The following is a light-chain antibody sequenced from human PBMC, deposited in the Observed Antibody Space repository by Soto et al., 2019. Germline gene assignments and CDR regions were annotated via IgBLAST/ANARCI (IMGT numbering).Light chain of an antibody. J-gene: IGLJ1*01. CDR3: AVWDDSLNGYV. CDR1: SSNIGSNT. Sequence: QSVLTQPPSASGTPGQRVIISCSGSSSNIGSNTVNWYQQLPGAAPKLLIQSNNHRPSGVPDRFSGSQSGTSASLAISGLQSEDEADYYCAVWDDSLNGYVFGTGTKLTVL. V-gene: IGLV1-44*01. CDR2: SNN.